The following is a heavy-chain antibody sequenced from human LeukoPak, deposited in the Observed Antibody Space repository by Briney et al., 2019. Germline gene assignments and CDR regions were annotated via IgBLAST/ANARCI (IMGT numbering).Heavy chain of an antibody. V-gene: IGHV3-11*04. D-gene: IGHD6-13*01. J-gene: IGHJ4*02. CDR2: ISSSGSTI. CDR3: AKDRVGSSWYYFDY. CDR1: GFTFSDYY. Sequence: GGSLRLSCAASGFTFSDYYMSWIRQAPGKGLEWVSYISSSGSTIYYADSVKGRFTISRDNAKNSLYLQMNSLRAEDTAVYYCAKDRVGSSWYYFDYWGQGTLVTVSS.